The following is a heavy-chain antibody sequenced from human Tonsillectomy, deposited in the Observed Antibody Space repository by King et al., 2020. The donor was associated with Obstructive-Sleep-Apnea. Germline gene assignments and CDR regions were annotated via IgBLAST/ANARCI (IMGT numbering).Heavy chain of an antibody. D-gene: IGHD3-10*01. CDR1: GYTFTSYD. CDR2: MKPNSYNT. CDR3: ARGWGSGSYSIDY. J-gene: IGHJ4*02. V-gene: IGHV1-8*01. Sequence: QLVQSGAEVKKPVASVKVSCKASGYTFTSYDINWVRQATGQGLEWRGWMKPNSYNTGSAQKFQGRVTMTRNTSISTDYMELRSLRSEDTAVYYCARGWGSGSYSIDYWGQGTLVTVSS.